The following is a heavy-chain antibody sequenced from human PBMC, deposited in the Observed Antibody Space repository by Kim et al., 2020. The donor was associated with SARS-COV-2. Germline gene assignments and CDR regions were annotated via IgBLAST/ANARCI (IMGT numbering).Heavy chain of an antibody. Sequence: SETLSLTCAVYGGSFSGYYWSWIRQPPGKGLEWIGEINHSGSTNYNPSLKSRVTISVDTSKNQFSLKLSSVTAADTAVYYCARGPTIFEAWGQGTLVTVSS. CDR3: ARGPTIFEA. D-gene: IGHD3-3*01. V-gene: IGHV4-34*01. CDR2: INHSGST. CDR1: GGSFSGYY. J-gene: IGHJ5*02.